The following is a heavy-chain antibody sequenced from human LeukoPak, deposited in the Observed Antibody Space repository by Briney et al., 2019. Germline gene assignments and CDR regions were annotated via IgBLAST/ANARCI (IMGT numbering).Heavy chain of an antibody. CDR1: GFTFRSYA. Sequence: GGTLRLSCAASGFTFRSYAMSWARLAPGKGLEWVSTISGSGGGTWYPDSVKGRFTIYRDNSKNTLYLQMNSLRAEDTAVYYCAKKVSVGCGSTSCYVDYWGQGTLVTVSS. CDR2: ISGSGGGT. J-gene: IGHJ4*02. CDR3: AKKVSVGCGSTSCYVDY. V-gene: IGHV3-23*01. D-gene: IGHD2-2*01.